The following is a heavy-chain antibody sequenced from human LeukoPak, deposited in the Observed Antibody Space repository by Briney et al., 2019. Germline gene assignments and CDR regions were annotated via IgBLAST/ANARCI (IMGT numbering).Heavy chain of an antibody. Sequence: GGSLRLSCAASGFTFSSYAMHWVRQAPGKGLEWVAVISYDGSNKYYADSVKGRFTISRDNSKNTLYLQTNSLRAEDTAVYYCARLAEAYGYNNGMKGAFDYWGQGTLVTVSS. CDR3: ARLAEAYGYNNGMKGAFDY. CDR2: ISYDGSNK. CDR1: GFTFSSYA. D-gene: IGHD5-24*01. V-gene: IGHV3-30*04. J-gene: IGHJ4*02.